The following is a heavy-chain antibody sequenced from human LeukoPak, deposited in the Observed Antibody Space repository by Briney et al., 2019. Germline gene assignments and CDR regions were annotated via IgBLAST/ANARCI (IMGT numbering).Heavy chain of an antibody. V-gene: IGHV3-23*01. CDR1: GFSFSNYA. CDR2: ISGSGGST. J-gene: IGHJ4*02. D-gene: IGHD3-10*01. CDR3: AKVEYTYGPGDY. Sequence: GGSLRLSCAASGFSFSNYAMHWVRQAPGKGLEWVSGISGSGGSTYYVDSVKGRFSISRDNSNSTLYLQMNGLRAEDTAVYYCAKVEYTYGPGDYWGQGTLVAVSS.